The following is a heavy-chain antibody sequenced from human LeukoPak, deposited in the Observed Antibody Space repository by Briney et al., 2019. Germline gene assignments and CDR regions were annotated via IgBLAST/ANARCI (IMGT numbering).Heavy chain of an antibody. CDR3: AKSAYDSSGYYVDY. V-gene: IGHV3-30*02. CDR1: GFTFSTYG. Sequence: SGGSLRLSCAASGFTFSTYGMHWVRQAPGKGLEWVAFIRYDGSNKYYADSVKGRFTISRDNSKNTLYLQMNSLRAEDTAVYYCAKSAYDSSGYYVDYWGQGTLVTVSS. J-gene: IGHJ4*02. D-gene: IGHD3-22*01. CDR2: IRYDGSNK.